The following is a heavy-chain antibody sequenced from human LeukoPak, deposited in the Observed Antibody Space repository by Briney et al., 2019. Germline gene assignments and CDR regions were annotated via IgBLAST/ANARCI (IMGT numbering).Heavy chain of an antibody. CDR1: GLTFNDFA. Sequence: GGSLRLSCAASGLTFNDFAMTWVRQAPGKGLEWVSTIADAGTYYADSVKGRFIISRDNSKNMLYLQLNSLRADDTAMYYCARNLGPFDVRGHGTMVTVSS. CDR2: IADAGT. V-gene: IGHV3-23*01. D-gene: IGHD3-16*01. J-gene: IGHJ3*01. CDR3: ARNLGPFDV.